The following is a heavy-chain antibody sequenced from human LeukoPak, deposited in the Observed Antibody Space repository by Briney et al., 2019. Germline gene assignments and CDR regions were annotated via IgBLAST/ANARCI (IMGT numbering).Heavy chain of an antibody. CDR2: ISWNSGSI. CDR3: AKDKKVGATESSLFDY. D-gene: IGHD1-26*01. CDR1: GFTFDDYA. Sequence: GRSLRLSCAASGFTFDDYAMHWVRQAPGKGLEWVSGISWNSGSIGYADSVKGRFTISRDNAKNSLYLQMNSLRAEDTALYYCAKDKKVGATESSLFDYWGQGTLVTVSS. J-gene: IGHJ4*02. V-gene: IGHV3-9*01.